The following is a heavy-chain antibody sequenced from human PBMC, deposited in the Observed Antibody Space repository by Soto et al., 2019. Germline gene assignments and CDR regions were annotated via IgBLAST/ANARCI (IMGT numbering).Heavy chain of an antibody. CDR1: GISLNSSGVG. D-gene: IGHD1-20*01. Sequence: QITLKESGPTLVKPTQTLTLTCTFSGISLNSSGVGVGWIRQPPGQALEWLELIYWDEDKHLSSSLKSRLTLTTETTKNQVVLTMNNMDPVDTGPYYCAHIGIIGMKSGYDPWGQGTLVTDSS. J-gene: IGHJ5*02. CDR2: IYWDEDK. CDR3: AHIGIIGMKSGYDP. V-gene: IGHV2-5*02.